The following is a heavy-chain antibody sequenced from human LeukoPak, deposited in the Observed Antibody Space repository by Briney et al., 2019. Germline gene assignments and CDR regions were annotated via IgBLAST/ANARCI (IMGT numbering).Heavy chain of an antibody. CDR2: INHSGST. D-gene: IGHD2-2*01. Sequence: SETLSLTCAVYGGSFSGYYWSWIRQPPGKGLEWIGEINHSGSTNYNPSLKSRVTMSVDTSKNQFSLKLSSVTAADTAVYYCAREGSTDIVVVPAALNWFDPWGQGTLVTVSS. CDR1: GGSFSGYY. CDR3: AREGSTDIVVVPAALNWFDP. J-gene: IGHJ5*02. V-gene: IGHV4-34*01.